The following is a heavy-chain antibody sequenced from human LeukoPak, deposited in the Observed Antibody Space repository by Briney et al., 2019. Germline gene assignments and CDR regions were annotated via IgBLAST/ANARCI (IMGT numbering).Heavy chain of an antibody. CDR3: SKWSPYGGYPGD. V-gene: IGHV3-23*01. CDR1: GFTFSSND. D-gene: IGHD4-23*01. CDR2: FSESGGRT. J-gene: IGHJ4*02. Sequence: PGGSLRLSCVASGFTFSSNDMSWVRQAPGKGLEWVSIFSESGGRTYYTDSVKGRFTISRDISKNTLDLQVNSLRVEDTAVYYCSKWSPYGGYPGDWGQGTLVTVSS.